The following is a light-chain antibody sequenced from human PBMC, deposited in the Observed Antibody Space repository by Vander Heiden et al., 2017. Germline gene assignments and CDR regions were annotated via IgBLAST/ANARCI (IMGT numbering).Light chain of an antibody. Sequence: DIQMTQSPSPMSASVGDRVTITCRASQSITRNLNWYQQKPGKAPNLLIYAASSLQSGVPSRFSGSGSGTDFTLTINRLQPEDFATYYCQQSYSTPWTFGQGTKVEIK. J-gene: IGKJ1*01. CDR1: QSITRN. CDR2: AAS. CDR3: QQSYSTPWT. V-gene: IGKV1-39*01.